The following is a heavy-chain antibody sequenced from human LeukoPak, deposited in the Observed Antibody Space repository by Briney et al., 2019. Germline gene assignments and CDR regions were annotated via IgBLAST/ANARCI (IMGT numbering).Heavy chain of an antibody. D-gene: IGHD3-22*01. CDR1: GFTFSSYA. V-gene: IGHV3-23*01. Sequence: GGSLRLSCAASGFTFSSYAMSWVRQAPGKGLEWVSAISGSGGSTYYADSVKGRFTISRDNSKNTLYLQMNSLRAEDTAVYYCAKDLGRYYYDSSGPDAFDIWGQGTMVTVSS. CDR2: ISGSGGST. J-gene: IGHJ3*02. CDR3: AKDLGRYYYDSSGPDAFDI.